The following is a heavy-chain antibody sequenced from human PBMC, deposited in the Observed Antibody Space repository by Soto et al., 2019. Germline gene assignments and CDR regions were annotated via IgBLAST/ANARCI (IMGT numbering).Heavy chain of an antibody. CDR2: IYPGDSDT. J-gene: IGHJ6*03. D-gene: IGHD3-10*01. Sequence: PGESLKISCKGSGYSFTSYWIGWVRQMPGKGLEWMGIIYPGDSDTRYSPSFQGQVTISADKSISTAYLQWSSLKASDTAMYYCARRGSGSKRKNYYYYYMDVWGKGTTVTVSS. CDR3: ARRGSGSKRKNYYYYYMDV. CDR1: GYSFTSYW. V-gene: IGHV5-51*01.